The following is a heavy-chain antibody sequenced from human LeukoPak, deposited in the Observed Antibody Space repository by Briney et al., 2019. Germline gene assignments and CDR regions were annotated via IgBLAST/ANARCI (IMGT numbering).Heavy chain of an antibody. V-gene: IGHV3-21*01. J-gene: IGHJ2*01. Sequence: GGSLGLSCAAPGLTFNTYTINWVRQAPGKGLEWVSSISSTSRYIYYADSVKGRFTISRDNAKSSLFLQLNSLRAEDTAVYYCARDGVVVSASPSYWYFDLWGRGTLVTVSS. CDR3: ARDGVVVSASPSYWYFDL. CDR2: ISSTSRYI. D-gene: IGHD2-15*01. CDR1: GLTFNTYT.